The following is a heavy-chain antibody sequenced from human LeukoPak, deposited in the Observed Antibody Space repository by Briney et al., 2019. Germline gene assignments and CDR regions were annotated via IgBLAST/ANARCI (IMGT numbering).Heavy chain of an antibody. D-gene: IGHD6-19*01. CDR3: AKDSSIAVAGRGLDY. V-gene: IGHV3-23*01. Sequence: GGSLRLSCAASGFTFSNYAMSWVRQAPGKGLEWVSAISGGGGSTYFADSVRGRFTISRVNSKSTLYLQMNSLTADDTAVYYCAKDSSIAVAGRGLDYWGQGTPVTVSS. CDR2: ISGGGGST. J-gene: IGHJ4*02. CDR1: GFTFSNYA.